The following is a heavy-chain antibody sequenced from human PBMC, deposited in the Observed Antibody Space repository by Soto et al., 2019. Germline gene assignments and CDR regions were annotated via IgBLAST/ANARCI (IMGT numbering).Heavy chain of an antibody. CDR1: GGSISSGGYS. J-gene: IGHJ5*01. D-gene: IGHD3-16*01. Sequence: SETLSLTCAVSGGSISSGGYSWSWIRQPPGKGLEWIGYVYYRGSIYYTPSFESRVSISIDTSKNQFSLRLTSVTAADSAVYFCARVTFTPNWFDSWGQGILVTVSS. CDR2: VYYRGSI. V-gene: IGHV4-30-2*05. CDR3: ARVTFTPNWFDS.